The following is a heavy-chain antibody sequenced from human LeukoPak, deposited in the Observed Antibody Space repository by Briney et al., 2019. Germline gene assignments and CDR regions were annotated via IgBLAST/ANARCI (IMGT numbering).Heavy chain of an antibody. CDR3: ARALNPLPGTYYFDY. V-gene: IGHV4-4*07. Sequence: SETLSLNCTVSGASTNSHYWSWIRPPAGHGLEWNRRIYISGSTNSNSSLQSRVTMSVDTSKNQFSLKLTSVTAADTAVYYCARALNPLPGTYYFDYWGQGTLVTVSS. CDR1: GASTNSHY. CDR2: IYISGST. D-gene: IGHD2-15*01. J-gene: IGHJ4*02.